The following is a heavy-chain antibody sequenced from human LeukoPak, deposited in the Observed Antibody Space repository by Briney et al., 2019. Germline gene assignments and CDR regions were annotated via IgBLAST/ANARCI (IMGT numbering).Heavy chain of an antibody. CDR1: GYTFTGYH. J-gene: IGHJ4*02. CDR3: ARGVTTSFDY. D-gene: IGHD4-17*01. Sequence: ASVKVSCKTSGYTFTGYHMQWVRQAPGQGLEWMGWISAYHGNINYAQKFQGRVTMTTDTSTSTAYMELRSLRSDDTAMYYCARGVTTSFDYWGQGTLVTVSS. V-gene: IGHV1-18*04. CDR2: ISAYHGNI.